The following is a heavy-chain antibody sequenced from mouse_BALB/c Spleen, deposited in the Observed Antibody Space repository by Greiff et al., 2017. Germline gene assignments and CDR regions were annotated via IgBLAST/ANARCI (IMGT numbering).Heavy chain of an antibody. J-gene: IGHJ3*01. CDR2: ISSGGST. Sequence: EVKLVESGGGLVKPGGSLKLSCAASGFTFSSYAMSWVRQTPEKRLEWVASISSGGSTYYPDSVKGRFTISRDNARNILYLQMSSLRSEDTAMYYCARERGITRAWFAYWGQGTLVTVSA. CDR3: ARERGITRAWFAY. D-gene: IGHD1-1*01. V-gene: IGHV5-6-5*01. CDR1: GFTFSSYA.